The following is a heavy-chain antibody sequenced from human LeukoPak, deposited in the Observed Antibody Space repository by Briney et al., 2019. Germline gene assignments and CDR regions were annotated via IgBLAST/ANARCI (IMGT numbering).Heavy chain of an antibody. Sequence: GGSLRLSCAASAFTVSSYAMHWVRQAPGKGLEWVAVISYDGSNKYYADSVKGRFTISRDNSKNTLYLQMNSLRAEDTAVYYCARDPSTVTTLHGAFDIWGQGTMVTVSS. V-gene: IGHV3-30*04. CDR3: ARDPSTVTTLHGAFDI. CDR2: ISYDGSNK. CDR1: AFTVSSYA. J-gene: IGHJ3*02. D-gene: IGHD4-17*01.